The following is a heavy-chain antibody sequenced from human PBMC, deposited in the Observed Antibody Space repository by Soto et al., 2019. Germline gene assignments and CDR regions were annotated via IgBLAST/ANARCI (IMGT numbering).Heavy chain of an antibody. Sequence: GGSLRLSCPTSGFTFSAYAMTWVRQAPGKGLEWVAVIWYDGSNKYYADSVKGRFTISRDNSKNTLYLQMNSLRSEDTAVYYCARDRVSGTPPYYYYYGMDVWGQGTTVTVSS. D-gene: IGHD1-26*01. CDR3: ARDRVSGTPPYYYYYGMDV. CDR2: IWYDGSNK. J-gene: IGHJ6*02. CDR1: GFTFSAYA. V-gene: IGHV3-33*08.